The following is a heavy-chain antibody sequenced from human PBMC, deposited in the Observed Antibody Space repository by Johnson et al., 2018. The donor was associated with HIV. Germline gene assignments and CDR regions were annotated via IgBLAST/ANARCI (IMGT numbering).Heavy chain of an antibody. D-gene: IGHD6-13*01. Sequence: VLLVESGGGLVQPGGSLRLSCAASGFTFSSYWMSWVRQAPGKGLEWVGRIKSKTDGGTTDYAAPVKGRFTISRDDSKNTLYLQMNSLKTEDTAVYYCTTDDVAAGTAPDAFDIWGQGTMVTVSS. CDR1: GFTFSSYW. CDR2: IKSKTDGGTT. J-gene: IGHJ3*02. CDR3: TTDDVAAGTAPDAFDI. V-gene: IGHV3-15*01.